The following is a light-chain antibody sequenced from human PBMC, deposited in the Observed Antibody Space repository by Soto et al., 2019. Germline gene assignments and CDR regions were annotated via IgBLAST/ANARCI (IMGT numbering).Light chain of an antibody. V-gene: IGKV1-39*01. CDR2: TAS. CDR3: QQSFSTPYT. CDR1: QRINKY. Sequence: DIQMTQSPSSLSASVGDSVTIPCRASQRINKYLNWYQQRSVRAPMLLIHTASSLHSGVPSRFSGSGSGSDFTLTISSLQPEDFATYVGQQSFSTPYTYGQGTKL. J-gene: IGKJ2*01.